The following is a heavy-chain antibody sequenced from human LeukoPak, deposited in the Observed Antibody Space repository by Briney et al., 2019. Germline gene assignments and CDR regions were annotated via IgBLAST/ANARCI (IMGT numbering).Heavy chain of an antibody. Sequence: GGSLRLSCAASGFTFSGYSMNWVRQAPGKGLEWVSSISSSSSYIYYPDSVKGRFTISRDNAKNSLYLQMNSLRAEDTAVYYCARDSYYDSSGVAFDIWGQGTMVTVSS. D-gene: IGHD3-22*01. J-gene: IGHJ3*02. CDR1: GFTFSGYS. CDR3: ARDSYYDSSGVAFDI. CDR2: ISSSSSYI. V-gene: IGHV3-21*01.